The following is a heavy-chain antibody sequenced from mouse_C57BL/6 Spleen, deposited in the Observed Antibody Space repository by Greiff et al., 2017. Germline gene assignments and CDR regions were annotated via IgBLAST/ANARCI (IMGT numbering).Heavy chain of an antibody. CDR1: GFNIKNTY. J-gene: IGHJ1*03. CDR2: IDPANGNT. V-gene: IGHV14-3*01. D-gene: IGHD5-1*01. Sequence: EVKLVESVAELVRPGASVKLSCTASGFNIKNTYMHWVKQRPEQGLEWIGRIDPANGNTKYAPKFQGKATLTADTSSNTAYLQLSSLTSEDSAVYFCARGEYPYWYFDVWGTGTTVTVSS. CDR3: ARGEYPYWYFDV.